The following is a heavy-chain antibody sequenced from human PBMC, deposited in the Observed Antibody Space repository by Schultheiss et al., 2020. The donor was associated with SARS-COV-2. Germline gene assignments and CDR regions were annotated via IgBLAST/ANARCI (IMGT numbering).Heavy chain of an antibody. Sequence: GGSLRLSCAASGFTFINHGFHWVRQAPGKGLGCLSVIWHDGSKESYADSVKGRFTISRDNSKNTVYLEMNNLTAEDTAVYYCARPAGSYLGAFDYWGQGTLVTVSS. CDR2: IWHDGSKE. J-gene: IGHJ4*02. CDR1: GFTFINHG. CDR3: ARPAGSYLGAFDY. V-gene: IGHV3-33*01. D-gene: IGHD1-26*01.